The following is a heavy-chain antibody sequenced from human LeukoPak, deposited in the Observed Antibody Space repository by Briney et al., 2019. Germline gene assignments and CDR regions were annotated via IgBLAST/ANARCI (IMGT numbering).Heavy chain of an antibody. D-gene: IGHD6-13*01. J-gene: IGHJ5*02. Sequence: PGGSLRLSCAASGFTFSSFGMHWVRQAPGKGLEWVAVIWYDASNKYYADSVKGRFTISRDNSKNTLFLQMNSLRDDDTAVYYCVRGVGVSRSNYFDPWGQGTLVIVSS. CDR1: GFTFSSFG. CDR3: VRGVGVSRSNYFDP. CDR2: IWYDASNK. V-gene: IGHV3-33*01.